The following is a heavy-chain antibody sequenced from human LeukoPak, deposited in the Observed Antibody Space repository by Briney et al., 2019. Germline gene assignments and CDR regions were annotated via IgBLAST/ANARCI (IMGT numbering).Heavy chain of an antibody. CDR1: GFTFSSYA. V-gene: IGHV3-23*01. Sequence: GGSLRLSCAASGFTFSSYAMSWVRQAPGKGLEWVSAISGSGGSTYYADSVKGRFTISRDNSKNTLYLQMNSLRAEDTAVYYCASQEDYGDYVRYFDLWGRGTLVTVSS. CDR2: ISGSGGST. CDR3: ASQEDYGDYVRYFDL. J-gene: IGHJ2*01. D-gene: IGHD4-17*01.